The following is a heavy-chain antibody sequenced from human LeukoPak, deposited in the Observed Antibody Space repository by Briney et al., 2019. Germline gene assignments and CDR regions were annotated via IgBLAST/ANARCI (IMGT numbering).Heavy chain of an antibody. J-gene: IGHJ4*02. V-gene: IGHV4-61*09. CDR1: GGSISSGSYY. CDR2: IYTSGST. CDR3: AKISGYDFQFDY. Sequence: SETLSLTCTVSGGSISSGSYYWSWIRQPAGKGLEWIGHIYTSGSTNYNPSLKSRVTISVDTSKNLFSLKLSSVTAADPAVYYCAKISGYDFQFDYWGQGTLVTVSS. D-gene: IGHD5-12*01.